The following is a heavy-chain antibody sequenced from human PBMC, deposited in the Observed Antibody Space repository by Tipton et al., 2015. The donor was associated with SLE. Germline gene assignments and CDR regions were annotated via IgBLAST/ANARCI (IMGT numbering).Heavy chain of an antibody. J-gene: IGHJ4*02. D-gene: IGHD3-10*01. Sequence: LRLSCAVYGGSFSGYYWNWIRQPPGKGLEWIGEINHSGSTNYNPSLKSRVTISVDTSKNQFSLKLSSVTAADTAVYYCARPSTTVVPDYWGRGTLVTVSS. V-gene: IGHV4-34*01. CDR3: ARPSTTVVPDY. CDR1: GGSFSGYY. CDR2: INHSGST.